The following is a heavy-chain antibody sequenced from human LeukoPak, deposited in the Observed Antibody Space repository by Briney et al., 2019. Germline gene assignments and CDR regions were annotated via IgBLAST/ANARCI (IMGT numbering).Heavy chain of an antibody. CDR2: IYPGDSDT. J-gene: IGHJ6*03. D-gene: IGHD1-26*01. Sequence: GESLKISCKASGYSFTSYWIGWVRQMPGKGLEWMGIIYPGDSDTRYSPSFQGQVTISADKSISTAYLQWSSLKASDTAMYYCARHEYSGSYYSYYYMDVWGKGTTVTVSS. CDR3: ARHEYSGSYYSYYYMDV. CDR1: GYSFTSYW. V-gene: IGHV5-51*01.